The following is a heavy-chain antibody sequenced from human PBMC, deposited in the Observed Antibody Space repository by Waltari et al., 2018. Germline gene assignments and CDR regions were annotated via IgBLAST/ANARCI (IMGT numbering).Heavy chain of an antibody. D-gene: IGHD3-10*01. CDR1: GFTFSSHW. CDR3: ARDLVLGSGSNDY. CDR2: ITTDGSGA. J-gene: IGHJ4*02. Sequence: EVQLVASGGGLVQPGGSLRLTCAASGFTFSSHWMHWVRPAPGKGLVWVSRITTDGSGANYADSVKGRFTISRDNAKNTLYLQMNSLRVEDTAVYFCARDLVLGSGSNDYWGLGTLVTVSS. V-gene: IGHV3-74*01.